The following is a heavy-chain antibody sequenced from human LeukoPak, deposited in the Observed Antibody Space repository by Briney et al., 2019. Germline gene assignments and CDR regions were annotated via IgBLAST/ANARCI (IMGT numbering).Heavy chain of an antibody. D-gene: IGHD5-18*01. CDR2: INHSGST. CDR3: ARVFGYSYGYTRFDY. V-gene: IGHV4-34*01. Sequence: PAETLSLTCAVYGGSFSGYYWSWIRHPPGKGLEWIGEINHSGSTNYNPSLKSRVPISVDTSKNQFSLKLSAVTAADTAVYYCARVFGYSYGYTRFDYWGQGTLVTVSS. J-gene: IGHJ4*02. CDR1: GGSFSGYY.